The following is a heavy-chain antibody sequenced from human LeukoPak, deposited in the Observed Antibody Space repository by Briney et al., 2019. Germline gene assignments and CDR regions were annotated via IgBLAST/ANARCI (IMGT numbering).Heavy chain of an antibody. CDR2: INPIGGNT. CDR3: AREVGNRGHFDY. D-gene: IGHD1-26*01. Sequence: GASVKVSCKASGYIFTSYYMHWVRQAPGQGLEWMGIINPIGGNTGYAQKFQGRVNMTRDTSTSTVYMELSSLRSEDTAVYYCAREVGNRGHFDYWGRGTPVTVSS. V-gene: IGHV1-46*01. J-gene: IGHJ4*02. CDR1: GYIFTSYY.